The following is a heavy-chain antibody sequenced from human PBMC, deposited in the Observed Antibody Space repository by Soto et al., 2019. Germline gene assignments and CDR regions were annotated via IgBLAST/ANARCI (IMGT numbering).Heavy chain of an antibody. J-gene: IGHJ5*02. V-gene: IGHV4-34*01. CDR2: INHSGST. CDR3: ARGRITMVRGVIRGWFDP. Sequence: SETLSLTCAVYGGSFSGYYWSWIRQPPGKGLEWIGEINHSGSTNYNPSLKSRVTISVDTSKNQFSLKLSSVTAADTAVYYCARGRITMVRGVIRGWFDPWGQGTLVT. CDR1: GGSFSGYY. D-gene: IGHD3-10*01.